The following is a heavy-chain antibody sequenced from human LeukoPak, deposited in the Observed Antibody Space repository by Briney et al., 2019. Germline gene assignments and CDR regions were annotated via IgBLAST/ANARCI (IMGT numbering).Heavy chain of an antibody. Sequence: GGSLRLSCAASGFTFSNAWMSWVRQAPGKGLEWVGRIKSKTDGETTDYAAPVKGRFTISRDDSKNTLYLQMNSLKTEDTAVYYCTYKYDYGGSFGYWGQGTLVTVSS. CDR3: TYKYDYGGSFGY. J-gene: IGHJ4*02. CDR1: GFTFSNAW. D-gene: IGHD4-23*01. CDR2: IKSKTDGETT. V-gene: IGHV3-15*01.